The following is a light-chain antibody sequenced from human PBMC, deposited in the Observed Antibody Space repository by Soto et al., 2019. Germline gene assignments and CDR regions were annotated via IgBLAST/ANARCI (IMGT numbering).Light chain of an antibody. V-gene: IGLV2-14*01. CDR1: SSDVGGYNY. CDR3: SSYTSSSTPFL. J-gene: IGLJ1*01. Sequence: QSALTQPASVSGSPGQSITISCTGTSSDVGGYNYVSWYRQHPGKAPKLIIYDVSNRPSGVSVRFSGSKSGNTASLTISGLQAEDEADYYCSSYTSSSTPFLFGTGTKPTVL. CDR2: DVS.